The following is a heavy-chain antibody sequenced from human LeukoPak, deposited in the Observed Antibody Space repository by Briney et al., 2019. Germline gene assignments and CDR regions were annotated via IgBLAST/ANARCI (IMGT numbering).Heavy chain of an antibody. CDR1: GGSISSYY. Sequence: SGTLSLTCTVSGGSISSYYWSWIRQPPGKGLEWIGYIYYSGSTNYNPSLKSRVTISVDTSKNQFSLKLSSVTAADTAVYYCARLDSSSWFDPWGQGTLVTVSS. CDR3: ARLDSSSWFDP. V-gene: IGHV4-59*08. CDR2: IYYSGST. D-gene: IGHD6-13*01. J-gene: IGHJ5*02.